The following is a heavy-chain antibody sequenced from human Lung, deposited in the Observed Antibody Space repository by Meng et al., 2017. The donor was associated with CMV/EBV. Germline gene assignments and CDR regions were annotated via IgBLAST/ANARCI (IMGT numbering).Heavy chain of an antibody. D-gene: IGHD3-3*01. Sequence: SCAASGFTFSRYSMNWVRQAPGKGLEWVSSIRSSSRYIYYTDSVKGRFTISTDNAKTSLYLQMNSLRAEDTAVYYCAREREELITTCGVATSSRYGMDVXGQGXTVTVSS. CDR3: AREREELITTCGVATSSRYGMDV. J-gene: IGHJ6*02. CDR1: GFTFSRYS. CDR2: IRSSSRYI. V-gene: IGHV3-21*01.